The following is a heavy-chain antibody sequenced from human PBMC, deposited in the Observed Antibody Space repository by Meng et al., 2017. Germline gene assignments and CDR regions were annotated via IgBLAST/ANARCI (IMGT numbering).Heavy chain of an antibody. J-gene: IGHJ6*02. Sequence: ASVKVSCKASGYTFTGYYMHWVRQAPGQGLEWMGRINPNSGGTNYAQKFQGRVTMTRDTSISTAYMELSRLRSDDTAVYYCATIYSYGHLYYYYDYGMDVWGQGTMVTVSS. CDR1: GYTFTGYY. D-gene: IGHD5-18*01. CDR2: INPNSGGT. V-gene: IGHV1-2*06. CDR3: ATIYSYGHLYYYYDYGMDV.